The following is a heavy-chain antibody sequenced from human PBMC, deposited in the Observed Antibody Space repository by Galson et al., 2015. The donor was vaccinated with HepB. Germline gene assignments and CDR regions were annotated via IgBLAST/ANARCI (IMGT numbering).Heavy chain of an antibody. CDR3: ARIEDEGAFDI. CDR2: INAGNGNT. V-gene: IGHV1-3*01. CDR1: GYTFTSYA. J-gene: IGHJ3*02. Sequence: SVKVSCKASGYTFTSYAMHWVRQAPGQRLEWTGWINAGNGNTKYSQKFQGRVTITRDTSASTAYMELSSLRSEDTAVYYCARIEDEGAFDIWGQGTMVTVSS.